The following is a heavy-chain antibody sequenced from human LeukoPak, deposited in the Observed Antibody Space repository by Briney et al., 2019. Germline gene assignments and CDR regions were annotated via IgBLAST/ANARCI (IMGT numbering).Heavy chain of an antibody. D-gene: IGHD6-19*01. J-gene: IGHJ4*02. CDR3: ARDHTAAVAGGFDY. CDR2: IYTSGST. CDR1: GGSISSYY. Sequence: SETLSLTCTVSGGSISSYYWSWIRQPAGKGLEWIRRIYTSGSTNYNPSLKSRVTMSVDTSKNQFSLKLSSVTAADTAVYYCARDHTAAVAGGFDYWGQGTLVTVSS. V-gene: IGHV4-4*07.